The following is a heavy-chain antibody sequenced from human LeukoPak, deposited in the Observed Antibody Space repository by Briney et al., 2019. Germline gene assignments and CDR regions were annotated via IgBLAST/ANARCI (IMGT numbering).Heavy chain of an antibody. D-gene: IGHD5-12*01. J-gene: IGHJ4*02. V-gene: IGHV7-4-1*02. Sequence: ASVKVSCKASGYTFTSYAMDWVRQAPGQGLEWMGWINTNTGNPSYAQGFTGRFVFSLDTSVSTAYLQISSLKAEDTAVYYCARGEALSRWLRGPIDYWGQGTLVTVSS. CDR3: ARGEALSRWLRGPIDY. CDR2: INTNTGNP. CDR1: GYTFTSYA.